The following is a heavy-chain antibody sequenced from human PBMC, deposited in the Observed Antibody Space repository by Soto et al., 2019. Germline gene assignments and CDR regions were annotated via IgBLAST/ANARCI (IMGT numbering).Heavy chain of an antibody. V-gene: IGHV3-48*03. Sequence: HPGGSLRLSCAASGFTFSSYELNLVRQAPGKGLEWVSYISSSGSTIYYADSVKGRFTISRDNAKNSLYLQMNSLRAEDTAVYYCASGGGYDFAIYGMDVWGQGTTVTVSS. J-gene: IGHJ6*02. CDR1: GFTFSSYE. CDR2: ISSSGSTI. D-gene: IGHD5-12*01. CDR3: ASGGGYDFAIYGMDV.